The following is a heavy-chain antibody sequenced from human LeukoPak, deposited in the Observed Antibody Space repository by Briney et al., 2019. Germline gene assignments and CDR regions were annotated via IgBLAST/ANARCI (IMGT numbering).Heavy chain of an antibody. J-gene: IGHJ6*02. V-gene: IGHV4-59*08. CDR2: INYSGST. CDR1: GDSISDYY. D-gene: IGHD2-21*01. Sequence: PSETLSLTCTVSGDSISDYYYNWIRQPPGKGLEWIGYINYSGSTNYNPSLKSRVTISVDTSKNQFSLSLSSVTAADTAVYYCARITFVVEGYGMDVWGQGTTVTVSS. CDR3: ARITFVVEGYGMDV.